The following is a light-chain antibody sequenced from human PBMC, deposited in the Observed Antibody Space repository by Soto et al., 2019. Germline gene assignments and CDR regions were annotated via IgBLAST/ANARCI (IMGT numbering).Light chain of an antibody. CDR1: SSDVGGYKY. V-gene: IGLV2-14*01. Sequence: QSALTQPASVSGSPGQSITISCTGTSSDVGGYKYVSWYHQYPGKAPKLMIYEVSNRPSGVSDRFSGSKSGNTASLTISGLHAEDEGDYYCYSYTSSSTVVFGGGTKVTVL. CDR3: YSYTSSSTVV. CDR2: EVS. J-gene: IGLJ2*01.